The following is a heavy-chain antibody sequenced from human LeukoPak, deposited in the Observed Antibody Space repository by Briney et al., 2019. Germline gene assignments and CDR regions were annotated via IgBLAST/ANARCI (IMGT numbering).Heavy chain of an antibody. CDR1: GGSISSSSYY. CDR3: ARLASSAEFDY. V-gene: IGHV4-39*01. Sequence: PSETLSLTCTVSGGSISSSSYYWCWIRQPPGKGLEWIGSIYYSGSTYYNPSLKSRVTISVDTSKNQFSLKLSSVTAADTAVYYCARLASSAEFDYWGQGTLVTVSS. J-gene: IGHJ4*02. D-gene: IGHD4/OR15-4a*01. CDR2: IYYSGST.